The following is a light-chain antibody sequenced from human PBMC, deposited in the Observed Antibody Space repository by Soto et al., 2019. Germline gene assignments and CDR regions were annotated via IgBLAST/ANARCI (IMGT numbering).Light chain of an antibody. CDR1: QSISSW. J-gene: IGKJ2*01. CDR2: KAS. CDR3: QQYTKYSGYT. V-gene: IGKV1-5*03. Sequence: DIQMTQSPSTLSASVGDRVTITCRASQSISSWLAWYQQKPGKAPKLLIYKASSLESGVPSRFSGSGSGTEFTLTISSLQPDDFATYYCQQYTKYSGYTFGQGTKLEIK.